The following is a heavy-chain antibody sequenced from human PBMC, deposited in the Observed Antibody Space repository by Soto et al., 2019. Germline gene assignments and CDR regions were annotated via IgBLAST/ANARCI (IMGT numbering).Heavy chain of an antibody. CDR1: GFTFSNAW. Sequence: GGSLRLSCAASGFTFSNAWMSWVRQAPGKGLEWVGRIKSKTDGGTTDYAAPVKGRFTISRDDSKNTLYLQMNSLKTEDTAVYYCTTTPSITMVRGVIYPFDYWGQGTLVTVSS. V-gene: IGHV3-15*01. CDR3: TTTPSITMVRGVIYPFDY. D-gene: IGHD3-10*01. J-gene: IGHJ4*02. CDR2: IKSKTDGGTT.